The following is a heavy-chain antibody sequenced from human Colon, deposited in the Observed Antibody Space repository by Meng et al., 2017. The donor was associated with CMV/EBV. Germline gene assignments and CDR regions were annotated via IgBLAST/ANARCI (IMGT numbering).Heavy chain of an antibody. V-gene: IGHV3-11*01. J-gene: IGHJ6*02. Sequence: SCVASGFTFSDYYMSWIRQAPGKGLEWLSYISSGGSTIYYADSVKGRFTISRDNAKNSLFLQMNSLRAEDTAVYYCATNYDFFSGYSHQFYYGMDVWGQGTTVTVSS. D-gene: IGHD3-3*01. CDR3: ATNYDFFSGYSHQFYYGMDV. CDR1: GFTFSDYY. CDR2: ISSGGSTI.